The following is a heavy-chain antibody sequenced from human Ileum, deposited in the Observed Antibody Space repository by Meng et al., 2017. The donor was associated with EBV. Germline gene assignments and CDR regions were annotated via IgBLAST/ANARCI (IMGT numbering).Heavy chain of an antibody. J-gene: IGHJ4*02. CDR1: GYTFTSYD. CDR2: MNPNRGTT. Sequence: QVQLVQSGAEGKKPGASVKVSCKASGYTFTSYDINWVRQGTGQGLELMGWMNPNRGTTGYAQKFQGRVTMTRNISKSTAYMDLSSLRSEDTAVYYCATGVADFEYWGQGTLVTVSS. CDR3: ATGVADFEY. V-gene: IGHV1-8*01. D-gene: IGHD6-19*01.